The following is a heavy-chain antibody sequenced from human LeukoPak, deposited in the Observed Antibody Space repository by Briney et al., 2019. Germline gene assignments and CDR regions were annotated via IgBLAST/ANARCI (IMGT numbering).Heavy chain of an antibody. D-gene: IGHD3-16*01. CDR3: AREWRGAQKDAFDF. V-gene: IGHV3-66*01. CDR1: RFNGNSTY. CDR2: ISSGATT. Sequence: AGSLRLSGFGSRFNGNSTYMDWLGQGQGKGLEGISLISSGATTYYPDFVKGRTTITRDTSRNTLILQMNRLTEDDSGEYYWAREWRGAQKDAFDFCGQGKMVTVSS. J-gene: IGHJ3*01.